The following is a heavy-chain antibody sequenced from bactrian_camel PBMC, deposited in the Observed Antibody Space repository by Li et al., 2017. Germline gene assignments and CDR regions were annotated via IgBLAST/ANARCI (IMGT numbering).Heavy chain of an antibody. CDR2: IYTGDGAT. V-gene: IGHV3S1*01. CDR1: GYTRSGYC. D-gene: IGHD2*01. J-gene: IGHJ4*01. Sequence: VQLVESGGGSVQAEGSLKLSCAASGYTRSGYCMGWFRQAPGKERERVAHIYTGDGATDYADSVKGRFTISQDYAKNNLYLQMNSLKPEDTATYYCAASTTWRGRCDSENGVQYWGQGTQVTVS. CDR3: AASTTWRGRCDSENGVQY.